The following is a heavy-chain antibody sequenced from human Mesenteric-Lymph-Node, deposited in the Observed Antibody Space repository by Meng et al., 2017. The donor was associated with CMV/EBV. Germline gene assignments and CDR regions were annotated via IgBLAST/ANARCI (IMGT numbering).Heavy chain of an antibody. V-gene: IGHV5-51*01. J-gene: IGHJ6*02. D-gene: IGHD3-3*01. CDR3: ARFFPGGMDV. Sequence: GESLKISCKGSGYSFTGYWIGWVRQMPGKGLEWMGIIYPGDSDTRYSRTFQGQVTISADKSTSTAYLHWSSLKASDTAMYYCARFFPGGMDVWGQGTTVTVSS. CDR1: GYSFTGYW. CDR2: IYPGDSDT.